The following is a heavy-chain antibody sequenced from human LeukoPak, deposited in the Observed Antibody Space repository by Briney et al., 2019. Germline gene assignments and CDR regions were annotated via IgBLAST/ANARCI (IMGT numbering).Heavy chain of an antibody. CDR3: ARDCLGKDFYYFYMDV. J-gene: IGHJ6*03. Sequence: PGGSLRLSCAASGFTFSSYGMHWVRQAPGKGLEWVSSISSSGSYIYYADSVKGRFTIARDNAKNSLYLQMNSLRAEDTAVYFCARDCLGKDFYYFYMDVWGKGTTVTVSS. V-gene: IGHV3-21*01. D-gene: IGHD3-16*01. CDR2: ISSSGSYI. CDR1: GFTFSSYG.